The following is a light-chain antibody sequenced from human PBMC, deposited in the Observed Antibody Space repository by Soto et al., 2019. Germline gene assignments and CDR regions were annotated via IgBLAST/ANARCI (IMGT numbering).Light chain of an antibody. CDR2: EGS. CDR1: SSDVGSYNL. CDR3: SSYAGSRNVV. J-gene: IGLJ2*01. Sequence: ALTQPASVSGSPGQSITISCTGTSSDVGSYNLVSWYQQHPGKAPKLMIYEGSKRPSGVSYRFSGSKSGNTASLTISGLQAEDEAEYYCSSYAGSRNVVFGGGTQLTVL. V-gene: IGLV2-23*01.